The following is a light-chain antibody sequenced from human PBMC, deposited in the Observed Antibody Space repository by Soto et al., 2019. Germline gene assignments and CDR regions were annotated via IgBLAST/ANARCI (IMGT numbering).Light chain of an antibody. V-gene: IGLV2-14*01. CDR2: DVT. J-gene: IGLJ1*01. CDR3: SSYTTSNTRQVV. Sequence: QSALTQPASVSGSPGQSITISCTGTSSDVGGYNYVSWYQQHPGKAPRFVIYDVTNRPSGVSNRFSGSKSGNTASLTISGLQAEDEADYYCSSYTTSNTRQVVFGTGTNHRP. CDR1: SSDVGGYNY.